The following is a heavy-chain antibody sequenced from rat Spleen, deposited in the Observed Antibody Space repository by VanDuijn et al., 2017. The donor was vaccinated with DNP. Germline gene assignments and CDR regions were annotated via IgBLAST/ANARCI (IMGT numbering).Heavy chain of an antibody. CDR3: TRVLYNGYQRHYWSFDF. D-gene: IGHD2-7*01. V-gene: IGHV2-6*01. Sequence: QVQLKESGPGLVQPSQTLSLTCTVSGFSLISYTVSWVRQPPGKGLEWIAAISSGENTYYNPALKSRLSISRDTSKSQVFLKMNSLQTEDTAIYFCTRVLYNGYQRHYWSFDFWGPGTMVTVSS. CDR1: GFSLISYT. CDR2: ISSGENT. J-gene: IGHJ1*01.